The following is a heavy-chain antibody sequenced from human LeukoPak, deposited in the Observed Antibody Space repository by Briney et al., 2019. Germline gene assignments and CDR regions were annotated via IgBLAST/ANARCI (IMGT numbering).Heavy chain of an antibody. V-gene: IGHV1-46*01. Sequence: ASVKVSCKASGYTFTSYYMHWVRQAPGQGLEWMGIINPSGGSTSYAQKFQGRVTMTRDTSTSTVYMELSSLGSEDTAVYYCARDVPHDYGDYDNWFDPWGQGTLVTVSS. J-gene: IGHJ5*02. CDR1: GYTFTSYY. CDR3: ARDVPHDYGDYDNWFDP. D-gene: IGHD4-17*01. CDR2: INPSGGST.